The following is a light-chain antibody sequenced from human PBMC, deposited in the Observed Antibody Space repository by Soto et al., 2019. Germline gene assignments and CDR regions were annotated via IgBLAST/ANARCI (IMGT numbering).Light chain of an antibody. V-gene: IGLV1-40*01. CDR2: GNS. J-gene: IGLJ7*01. CDR1: SSNIGAGYD. CDR3: QSYASSLSGAV. Sequence: QSVLTQPPSVSGAPGHRVTISFTWSSSNIGAGYDVHWYQQLPGTAPKLLIYGNSNRPSGVPDRFSGSKSGTSASLAITGLQAEDEADYYCQSYASSLSGAVFGGGTQLTVL.